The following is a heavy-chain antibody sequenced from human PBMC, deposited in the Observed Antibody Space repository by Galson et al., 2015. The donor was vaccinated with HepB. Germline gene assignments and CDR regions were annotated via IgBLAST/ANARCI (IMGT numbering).Heavy chain of an antibody. CDR1: GYTFTSYA. CDR2: INAGHGNT. CDR3: ARDLYYYDSSGYYGGEEFDP. J-gene: IGHJ5*02. D-gene: IGHD3-22*01. V-gene: IGHV1-3*01. Sequence: SVKVSCKASGYTFTSYAMHWVRQAPGQRLEWMGWINAGHGNTKYSQKFQGRVTITRDTSASTAYMELSSLRSEDTAVYYCARDLYYYDSSGYYGGEEFDPWGQGTLVTVSS.